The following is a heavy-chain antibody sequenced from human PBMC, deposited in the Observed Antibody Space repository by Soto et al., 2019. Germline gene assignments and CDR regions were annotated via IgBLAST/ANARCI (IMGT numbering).Heavy chain of an antibody. CDR2: IYYSGST. J-gene: IGHJ6*02. Sequence: QVQLQESGPGLVKPSQTLSLTCTVSGGSISSGGYYWSWIRQHPGKGLEWIGYIYYSGSTYYNPSCKGRVTISVDTSKNQFSLKLSSVTAADTAVYYCAAGYSYGYYYGMDVWGQGTTVTVSS. V-gene: IGHV4-31*03. CDR3: AAGYSYGYYYGMDV. D-gene: IGHD5-18*01. CDR1: GGSISSGGYY.